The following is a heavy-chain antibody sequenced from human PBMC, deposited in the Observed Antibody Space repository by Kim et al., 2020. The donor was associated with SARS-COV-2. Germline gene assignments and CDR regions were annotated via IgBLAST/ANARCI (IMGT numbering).Heavy chain of an antibody. CDR1: GFTFSSYG. V-gene: IGHV3-33*05. CDR2: ISYDGSNK. J-gene: IGHJ6*01. Sequence: GGSLRLSCAASGFTFSSYGMHWVRQAPGKGLEWVAVISYDGSNKYYADSVKGRFTISRDNSKNTLHLQMNSLRAEDTAVYYCARSRITMVRGVSYYYYG. CDR3: ARSRITMVRGVSYYYYG. D-gene: IGHD3-10*01.